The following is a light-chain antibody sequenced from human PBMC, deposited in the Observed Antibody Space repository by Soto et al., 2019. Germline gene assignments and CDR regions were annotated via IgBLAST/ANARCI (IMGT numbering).Light chain of an antibody. Sequence: DIQMTQSPSTLSASVGDRVTITCRASQTINNYLNWYQQKPGKAPKCLIYGASSLQSGVSSRFSGRGSGTDYPLTNSSMQPEDFATYFCQQTYDSPPTFGGGTKVEIK. CDR2: GAS. V-gene: IGKV1-39*01. J-gene: IGKJ4*01. CDR3: QQTYDSPPT. CDR1: QTINNY.